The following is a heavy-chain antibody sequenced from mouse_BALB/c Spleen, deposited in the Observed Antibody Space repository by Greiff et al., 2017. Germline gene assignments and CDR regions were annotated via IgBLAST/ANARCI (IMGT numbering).Heavy chain of an antibody. CDR3: ARGLRLRAMDY. CDR1: GYTFTSYD. Sequence: QVQLQQSGPELVKPGASVKISCKASGYTFTSYDINWVKQRPGQGLEWIGWIYPGDGSTKYNEKFKGKATMTADKSSSTAYMQLSGLTSENSAVYFCARGLRLRAMDYWGQGTSVTVSS. J-gene: IGHJ4*01. CDR2: IYPGDGST. V-gene: IGHV1S56*01. D-gene: IGHD1-2*01.